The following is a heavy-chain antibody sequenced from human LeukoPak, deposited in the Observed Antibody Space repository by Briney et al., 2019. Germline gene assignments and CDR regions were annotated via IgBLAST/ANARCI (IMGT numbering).Heavy chain of an antibody. CDR2: IKEDGSET. J-gene: IGHJ4*02. CDR1: GFTFKKYW. Sequence: GGSLRLSYAASGFTFKKYWMNWVRQVPGKGLECLGNIKEDGSETYYADSVKGRFTISRDNPKNLLFLQINSLRVEDTAVYYCARETPRRGETRDGYRWGQGTLVTVSS. CDR3: ARETPRRGETRDGYR. V-gene: IGHV3-7*01. D-gene: IGHD5-24*01.